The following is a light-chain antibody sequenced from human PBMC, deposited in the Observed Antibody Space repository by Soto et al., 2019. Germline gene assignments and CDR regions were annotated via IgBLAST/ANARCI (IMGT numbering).Light chain of an antibody. CDR3: QSYDSSLSGYV. J-gene: IGLJ1*01. CDR1: SSNIGAGYD. CDR2: GNR. Sequence: QSVLTQPPSVSGAPGQRVTISCTRSSSNIGAGYDVHWYQQLPGTAPKLLIHGNRNRPSGVPDRFSGSKSGTSASLAITGLQAEDEADYYCQSYDSSLSGYVFGTGTKVTVL. V-gene: IGLV1-40*01.